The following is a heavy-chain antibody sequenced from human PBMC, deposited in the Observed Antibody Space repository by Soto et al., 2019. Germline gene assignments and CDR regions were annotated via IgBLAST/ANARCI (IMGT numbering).Heavy chain of an antibody. CDR1: GFTFSSYA. CDR2: ISGSGGST. Sequence: EVQLLESGGGLVQPGGSLRLSCAASGFTFSSYAMSWVRQAPGKGLEWVSAISGSGGSTYYADSVKGRFTISRDNSKHTLYLQMNSLKAEDTAVYYCAKDPLGSSSGSYYNRDWFDPWGQGTLVTVSS. V-gene: IGHV3-23*01. CDR3: AKDPLGSSSGSYYNRDWFDP. J-gene: IGHJ5*02. D-gene: IGHD3-10*01.